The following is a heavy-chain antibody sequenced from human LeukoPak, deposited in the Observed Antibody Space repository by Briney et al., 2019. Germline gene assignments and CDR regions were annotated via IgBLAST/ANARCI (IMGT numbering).Heavy chain of an antibody. CDR3: ARQKGNFDY. J-gene: IGHJ4*02. D-gene: IGHD3-10*01. CDR1: GGSISSTGYY. CDR2: IYYSGTT. Sequence: SETLSLTCTVSGGSISSTGYYWGWIRQPPGKGLEWIGSIYYSGTTYYTPSLKSRVTISVDTSKNQFSLKLSSVTAADTAMYYCARQKGNFDYWGQGTLVTVSS. V-gene: IGHV4-39*01.